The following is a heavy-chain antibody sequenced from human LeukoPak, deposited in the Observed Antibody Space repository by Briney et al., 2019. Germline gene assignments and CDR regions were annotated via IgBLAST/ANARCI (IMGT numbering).Heavy chain of an antibody. CDR2: ISSNGGST. Sequence: GGSLRLSCAASGFTFSSYAMHWVRQAPGKGLEYVSAISSNGGSTYYANSVKGRFTISRDNSKNTLYLQMGSLRAEDMAVYYCARSGYDYLGSFDYWGQGTLATVSS. CDR3: ARSGYDYLGSFDY. D-gene: IGHD5-12*01. CDR1: GFTFSSYA. V-gene: IGHV3-64*01. J-gene: IGHJ4*02.